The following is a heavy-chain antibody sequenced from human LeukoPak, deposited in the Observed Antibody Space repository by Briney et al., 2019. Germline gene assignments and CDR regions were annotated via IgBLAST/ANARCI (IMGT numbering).Heavy chain of an antibody. CDR2: IYSGGGT. V-gene: IGHV3-66*01. CDR3: ARDHYVDAFDI. CDR1: GFTVSSNY. D-gene: IGHD3-16*01. Sequence: GGSLRLSCAASGFTVSSNYMSWVRQAPGKGLEWVSVIYSGGGTYYSDAVKGRFTISRDNSKNTLYLQMNSLRAGDTAVYYCARDHYVDAFDIWGQGTMVTVSS. J-gene: IGHJ3*02.